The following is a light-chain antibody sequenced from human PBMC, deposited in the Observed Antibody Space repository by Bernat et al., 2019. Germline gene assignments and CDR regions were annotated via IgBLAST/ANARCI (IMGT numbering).Light chain of an antibody. CDR2: DVS. V-gene: IGLV2-14*03. Sequence: QSALTQPASVSGSPGQSITISCTGTSSDVGGYNYVSWYQQNPGKAPKLMIYDVSNRPSGVSNRFSGSKSGNTASLLIAGLQAEDEADYYCSSYRSSNTWVFGGGTQLPVL. CDR1: SSDVGGYNY. CDR3: SSYRSSNTWV. J-gene: IGLJ3*02.